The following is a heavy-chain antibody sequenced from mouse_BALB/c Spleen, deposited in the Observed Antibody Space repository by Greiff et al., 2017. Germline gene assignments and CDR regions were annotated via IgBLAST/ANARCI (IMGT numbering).Heavy chain of an antibody. V-gene: IGHV5-15*02. CDR2: ISNLAYSI. CDR1: GFTFSDYG. D-gene: IGHD5-2*01. J-gene: IGHJ1*01. CDR3: AREEYTWYFDV. Sequence: EVHLVESGGGLVQPGGSRKLSCAASGFTFSDYGMAWVRQAPGKGPEWVAFISNLAYSIYYADTVTGRFTISRENAKNTLYLEMSSLRSEDTAMYYCAREEYTWYFDVWGAGTTVTVSS.